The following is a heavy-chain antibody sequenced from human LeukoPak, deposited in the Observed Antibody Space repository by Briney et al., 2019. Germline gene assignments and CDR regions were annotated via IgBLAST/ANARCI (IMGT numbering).Heavy chain of an antibody. D-gene: IGHD4-11*01. CDR2: INHSGST. Sequence: SETLSLTCAVYGGSFSGYYWSWIRQPPGKGLEWIGEINHSGSTNYNPSLKSRVTISVDTSKNQFSLKLSSVTAADTAVYYCARDLDYSNSPYYYYYYMDVWGKGTTVTVSS. CDR3: ARDLDYSNSPYYYYYYMDV. J-gene: IGHJ6*03. CDR1: GGSFSGYY. V-gene: IGHV4-34*01.